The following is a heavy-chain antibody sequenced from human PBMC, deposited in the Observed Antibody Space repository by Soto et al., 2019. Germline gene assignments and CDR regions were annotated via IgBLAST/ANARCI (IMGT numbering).Heavy chain of an antibody. CDR1: GGTFSSYA. J-gene: IGHJ4*02. Sequence: SVKVSCKASGGTFSSYAISWVRQAPGQGLEWMGGIIPIFGTANYAQKFQGRVTITADESTSTAYMELSSLRSEDTAVYYCARADWNGYYFDYWGQGTLVTVSS. D-gene: IGHD1-1*01. CDR2: IIPIFGTA. CDR3: ARADWNGYYFDY. V-gene: IGHV1-69*13.